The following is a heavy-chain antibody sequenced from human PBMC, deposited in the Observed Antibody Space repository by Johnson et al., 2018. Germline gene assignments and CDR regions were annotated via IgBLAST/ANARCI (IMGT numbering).Heavy chain of an antibody. Sequence: EVQLVETGGGLVQPGRSLRHSCAASGFTFDDYAMDWVRQVPGKGLEWVSGIRWNSGSIGYAASVKGRFTISRDNAKNSLFMQMKSLRPEDTALYYCAKCYDYSLLGAFDIWGQGTMVTVFS. D-gene: IGHD3-16*01. CDR2: IRWNSGSI. V-gene: IGHV3-9*01. CDR1: GFTFDDYA. CDR3: AKCYDYSLLGAFDI. J-gene: IGHJ3*02.